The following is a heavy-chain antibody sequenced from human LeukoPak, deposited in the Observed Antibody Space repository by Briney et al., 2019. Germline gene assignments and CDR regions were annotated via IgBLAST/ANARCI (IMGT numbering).Heavy chain of an antibody. J-gene: IGHJ4*02. Sequence: SETLSLTCTVSGGSISSSRYYWGWIRQPPGKGLEWIGSIYYSGSTYYNPSLKSRVTISVDTSKNQFSLKLSSVTAADTAVYYCARLIAVAGTPLDYWGQGTLVTVSS. CDR1: GGSISSSRYY. V-gene: IGHV4-39*01. D-gene: IGHD6-19*01. CDR3: ARLIAVAGTPLDY. CDR2: IYYSGST.